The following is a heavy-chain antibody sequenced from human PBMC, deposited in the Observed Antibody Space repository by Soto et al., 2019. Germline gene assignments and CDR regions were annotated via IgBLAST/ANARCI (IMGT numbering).Heavy chain of an antibody. V-gene: IGHV3-30*02. CDR1: GFTFSSYV. CDR3: AKEAVITMVRGVIIPGLDY. Sequence: GGSLRLSCAASGFTFSSYVMHWVRQAPGKGLEWVALIWYDGSNKYYADSVKGRFTISRDNSKNTLYLQMNSLRAEDTAVYYCAKEAVITMVRGVIIPGLDYWGQGTLVTVSS. CDR2: IWYDGSNK. D-gene: IGHD3-10*01. J-gene: IGHJ4*02.